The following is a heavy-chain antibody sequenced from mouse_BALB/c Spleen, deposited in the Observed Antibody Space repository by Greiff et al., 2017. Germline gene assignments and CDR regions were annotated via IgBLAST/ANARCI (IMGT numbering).Heavy chain of an antibody. Sequence: EVKLVESGGGLVKPGGSLKLSCAASGFTFSDYYMYWVRQTPEKRLEWVATISDGGSYTYYPDSVKGRFTISRDNAKNNLYLQMSSLKSEDTAMYYCASGGYFDYWGQGTTLTVSS. CDR3: ASGGYFDY. CDR2: ISDGGSYT. CDR1: GFTFSDYY. V-gene: IGHV5-4*02. J-gene: IGHJ2*01.